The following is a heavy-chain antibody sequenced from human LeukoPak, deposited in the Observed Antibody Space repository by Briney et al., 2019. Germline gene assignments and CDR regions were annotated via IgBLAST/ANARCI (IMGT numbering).Heavy chain of an antibody. J-gene: IGHJ3*02. D-gene: IGHD3-3*01. V-gene: IGHV1-46*01. CDR2: INPSGGST. CDR1: GYTFTSYY. CDR3: AREGGYYDFWSGYLSTLSRHDAFDI. Sequence: ASVKVSCKASGYTFTSYYMHWVRQAPGQGLEWMGIINPSGGSTSYAQKFRGRVTITADESTSTAYMELSSLRSEDTAVYYCAREGGYYDFWSGYLSTLSRHDAFDIWGQGTMVTVSS.